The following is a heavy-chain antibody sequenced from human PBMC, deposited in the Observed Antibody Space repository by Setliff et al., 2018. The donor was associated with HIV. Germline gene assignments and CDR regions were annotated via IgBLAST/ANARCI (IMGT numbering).Heavy chain of an antibody. CDR2: IKQDGSEK. V-gene: IGHV3-7*01. J-gene: IGHJ5*02. Sequence: GGSLRLSCAASGFTFSRYWMSWVRQAPGKGLEWVANIKQDGSEKYYVDSVRGRFTISRDNAKNSLYLQMNSLRAEDTAVYYCARDPTIYNDYRNQGWWFDPWGQGTLVTVSS. CDR1: GFTFSRYW. CDR3: ARDPTIYNDYRNQGWWFDP. D-gene: IGHD4-4*01.